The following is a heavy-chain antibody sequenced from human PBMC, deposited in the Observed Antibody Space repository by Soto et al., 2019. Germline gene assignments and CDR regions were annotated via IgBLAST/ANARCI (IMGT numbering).Heavy chain of an antibody. V-gene: IGHV1-18*01. D-gene: IGHD3-3*01. J-gene: IGHJ6*04. Sequence: ASVKVSCKASGYTFTSYGISWVRQAPGQGLEWMGWISAYNGNTKYAQKLQGRVTMTTDTSTSTAYMELRSLRSDDTAVYYCARDRFLEWLLYRYAYYYGMEVWGKGTTVNVSS. CDR3: ARDRFLEWLLYRYAYYYGMEV. CDR1: GYTFTSYG. CDR2: ISAYNGNT.